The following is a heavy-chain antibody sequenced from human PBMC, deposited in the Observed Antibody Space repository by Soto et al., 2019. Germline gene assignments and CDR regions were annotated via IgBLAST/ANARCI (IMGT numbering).Heavy chain of an antibody. J-gene: IGHJ4*02. CDR3: AREYYYDGSGYIDY. V-gene: IGHV3-33*01. D-gene: IGHD3-22*01. Sequence: QVQLVESGGGVVQPGRSLRLSCVASGFTFSSYGMHWVRQAPGKGLEWVAVIWYDGSNKYYADSVKGRFTISRDNSKNTLYLQMNSLRAEDTAVYYCAREYYYDGSGYIDYWGQGTLVTVSS. CDR2: IWYDGSNK. CDR1: GFTFSSYG.